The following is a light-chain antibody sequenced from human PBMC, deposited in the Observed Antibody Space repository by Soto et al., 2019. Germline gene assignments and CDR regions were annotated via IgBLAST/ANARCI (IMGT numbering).Light chain of an antibody. J-gene: IGKJ4*01. Sequence: DIPMTQSPSSLSASVGDRVTITCRASQSISSYLNWYQQKPGKAPNLLIYAASSLQSGVPSRFSGSGSGTEFTLTISSLQPEDFATYYCQQSYSTPPAFGGGTKVEIK. CDR2: AAS. CDR3: QQSYSTPPA. V-gene: IGKV1-39*01. CDR1: QSISSY.